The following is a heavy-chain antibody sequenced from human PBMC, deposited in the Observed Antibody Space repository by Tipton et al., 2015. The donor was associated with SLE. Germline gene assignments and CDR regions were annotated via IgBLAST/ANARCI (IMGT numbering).Heavy chain of an antibody. CDR2: IKSKTDGGTT. Sequence: QLVQSGGGLVKPGWSLRLSCAASGFTFSNAWMSWVRQAPGKGLEWVGRIKSKTDGGTTDYAAPVKGRFTISRDDSKNTLYLQMNSLKTEDTAVYYCTTGTLGRNRRWYFDLWGRGTLVTVSS. D-gene: IGHD1-14*01. CDR1: GFTFSNAW. CDR3: TTGTLGRNRRWYFDL. J-gene: IGHJ2*01. V-gene: IGHV3-15*01.